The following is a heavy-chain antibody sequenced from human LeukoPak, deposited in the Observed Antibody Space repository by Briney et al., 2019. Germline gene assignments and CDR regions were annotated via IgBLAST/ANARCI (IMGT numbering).Heavy chain of an antibody. D-gene: IGHD3-10*01. Sequence: GGSLSLSCAASGFSFSNYAMSWVRQAPGEGLEWVSTISDSGSDTYYADSVKGRFTISRDNSKNTLYLQMTSLRAEDTAIYYCAKVPYSDYGSGRPPFMDVWGQGTTVAVSS. J-gene: IGHJ6*02. CDR1: GFSFSNYA. CDR2: ISDSGSDT. V-gene: IGHV3-23*01. CDR3: AKVPYSDYGSGRPPFMDV.